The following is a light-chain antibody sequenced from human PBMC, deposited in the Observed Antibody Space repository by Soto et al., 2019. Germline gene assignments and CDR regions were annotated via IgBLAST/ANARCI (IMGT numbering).Light chain of an antibody. Sequence: EIVLTQSPPTMPLSPGGRTTPPSRASQSVGRNLAWYQQKPGQAPRFLIYGASSRATGIPDRFSGSGYGTDFNLTISRLETEDFAVYYCQQYGSSPITFGQGTRLEI. V-gene: IGKV3-20*01. CDR1: QSVGRN. CDR2: GAS. J-gene: IGKJ5*01. CDR3: QQYGSSPIT.